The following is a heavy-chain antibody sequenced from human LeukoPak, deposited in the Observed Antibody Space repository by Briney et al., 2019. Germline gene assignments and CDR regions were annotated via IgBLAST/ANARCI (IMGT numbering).Heavy chain of an antibody. CDR3: ARVGYDSSGRHRYAFDI. CDR1: GYTFTRYG. V-gene: IGHV1-18*01. J-gene: IGHJ3*02. CDR2: INPNNGKT. D-gene: IGHD3-22*01. Sequence: GASVKVSCKASGYTFTRYGISWVRQAPGQGLEWMGWINPNNGKTNYVQKLQGRVAMTTDTSTSTAYMELRSLRSDDTAVYYCARVGYDSSGRHRYAFDIWGQGTMVTVSS.